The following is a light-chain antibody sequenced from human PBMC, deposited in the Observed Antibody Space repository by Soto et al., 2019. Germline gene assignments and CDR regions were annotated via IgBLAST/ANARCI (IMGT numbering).Light chain of an antibody. Sequence: QSVLTQPPSASGSLGQSVTISCTGTSSDVGGYNFVSWYQHHPGKAPKLLIYEVSQRPSGVPDRFSGSKSGDTASLTVSGLQAEDEADYYCASYAGSNSYVFGTGTKLTVL. CDR1: SSDVGGYNF. V-gene: IGLV2-8*01. J-gene: IGLJ1*01. CDR2: EVS. CDR3: ASYAGSNSYV.